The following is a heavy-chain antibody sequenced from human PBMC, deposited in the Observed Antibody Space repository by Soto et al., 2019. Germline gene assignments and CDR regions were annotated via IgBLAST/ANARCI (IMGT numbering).Heavy chain of an antibody. Sequence: SETLSLTCAVYGGSVNGYYWNWIRQPPGKGLEWIGEINHTGGTHYNPSLKSRGTMSVDTSKNQFSLRLSSVTAADKAIYYCATRITVFGLLIPPFDPRGQGAQVTVS. CDR3: ATRITVFGLLIPPFDP. J-gene: IGHJ5*02. V-gene: IGHV4-34*01. CDR2: INHTGGT. CDR1: GGSVNGYY. D-gene: IGHD3-3*01.